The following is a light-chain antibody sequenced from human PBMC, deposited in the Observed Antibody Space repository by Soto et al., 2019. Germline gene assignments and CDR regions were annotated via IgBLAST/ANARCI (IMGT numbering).Light chain of an antibody. Sequence: QSVLTQPPSASGTPGQGVTVSCSGGSSNIGSNYVYWYQQLPGTAPKLLIFRHNQRPSGVPDRFSGSKSGTSASLAISGLRSEDEADYYCVAWDDSLNGVVFGGGTKLTVL. J-gene: IGLJ2*01. CDR2: RHN. CDR1: SSNIGSNY. CDR3: VAWDDSLNGVV. V-gene: IGLV1-47*01.